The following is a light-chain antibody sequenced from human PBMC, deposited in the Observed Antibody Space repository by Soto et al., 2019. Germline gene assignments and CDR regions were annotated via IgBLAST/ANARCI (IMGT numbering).Light chain of an antibody. CDR1: QNINIY. Sequence: DIQMTQSPSSLSASVGDRVTITCQASQNINIYLNWYQQSPGRAPKLLIYDASSLEKGVPSRFSGTGSGXXXXXTXXXXXXXDXAKYYFQPYDDLPFTFGPGTKVDIK. J-gene: IGKJ3*01. CDR3: QPYDDLPFT. V-gene: IGKV1-33*01. CDR2: DAS.